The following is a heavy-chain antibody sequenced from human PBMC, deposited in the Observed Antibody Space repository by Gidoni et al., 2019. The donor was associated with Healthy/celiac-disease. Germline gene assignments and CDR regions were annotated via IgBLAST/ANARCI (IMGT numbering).Heavy chain of an antibody. J-gene: IGHJ5*02. CDR1: GFTFNNAW. CDR2: IKSKIDDETT. V-gene: IGHV3-15*07. D-gene: IGHD4-17*01. CDR3: GGGDYVGWFDP. Sequence: EVQLVESGGGLVKPGGSLRLSCAASGFTFNNAWMNWVRQAPGKGLEWVGRIKSKIDDETTDYAAPVQGRFTISRDDSENTLYLQMNSLKTEDTAVYYCGGGDYVGWFDPWGQGTLVTVSS.